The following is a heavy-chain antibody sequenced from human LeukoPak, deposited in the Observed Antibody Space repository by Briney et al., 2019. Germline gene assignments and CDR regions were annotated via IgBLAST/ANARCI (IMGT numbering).Heavy chain of an antibody. V-gene: IGHV3-30*01. CDR3: ARAIDVHYYYYYYMDV. Sequence: DSVKGRFTISRGNSKNTLYLQMKSLRAEDTAVYYCARAIDVHYYYYYYMDVWGKGTTVTVSS. D-gene: IGHD2-15*01. J-gene: IGHJ6*03.